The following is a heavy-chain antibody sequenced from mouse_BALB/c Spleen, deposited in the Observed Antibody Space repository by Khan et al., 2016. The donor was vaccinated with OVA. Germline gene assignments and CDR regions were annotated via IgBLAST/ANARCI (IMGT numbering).Heavy chain of an antibody. Sequence: QIQLVQSGPGLVQPSQSLSITCTVSGFSLTTYGVHWVRQSPGKGLEWLGVIWSGGTTDYSAAFISRLSITKDNSKSQVFFKMNSLQANDTAIYYCARNYDDDEGLAYWGQGTLVTVAA. J-gene: IGHJ3*01. V-gene: IGHV2-2*02. D-gene: IGHD2-4*01. CDR1: GFSLTTYG. CDR2: IWSGGTT. CDR3: ARNYDDDEGLAY.